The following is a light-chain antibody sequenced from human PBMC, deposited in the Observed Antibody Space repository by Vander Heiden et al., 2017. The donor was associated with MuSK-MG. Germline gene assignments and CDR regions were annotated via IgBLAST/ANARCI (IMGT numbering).Light chain of an antibody. Sequence: EIVMTQSPATLSVSPGERATLSCRASQSVSSNLAWYQQKPGQAPQLLIYGASTRATGIPARFSGSGSGTEFTLSISSLQSEDFAVYYCQQDNNWPSTFGQGTLMEIK. CDR1: QSVSSN. J-gene: IGKJ5*01. V-gene: IGKV3-15*01. CDR3: QQDNNWPST. CDR2: GAS.